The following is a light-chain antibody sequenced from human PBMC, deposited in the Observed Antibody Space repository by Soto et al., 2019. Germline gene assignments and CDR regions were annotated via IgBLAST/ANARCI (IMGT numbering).Light chain of an antibody. V-gene: IGLV2-14*03. CDR1: SSDVGGYNF. J-gene: IGLJ3*02. CDR2: EVA. CDR3: CSHSSSITWM. Sequence: QSALTQTASVSGSPGQSITMSCTGTSSDVGGYNFVSWYQQHPGKAPKLIVHEVANRLSGVSGRFSGSKSGNTAFLTISGLQAEDEAVYYCCSHSSSITWMFGGGTKHTVL.